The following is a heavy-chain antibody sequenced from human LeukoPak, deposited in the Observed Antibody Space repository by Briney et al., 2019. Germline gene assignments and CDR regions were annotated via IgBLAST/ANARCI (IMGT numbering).Heavy chain of an antibody. V-gene: IGHV2-70*04. Sequence: SGPTLVNPTQTLTLTCTFSGFSLSTSGMRVSWIRQPPGKALEWLARIDWDDDKFYSTSLRTRLTISKDTSKNQVVLTMTNMDPVDTATYYCARTRPVVDFWSGYSGYYFDYWGRGTLVTVSS. CDR1: GFSLSTSGMR. CDR2: IDWDDDK. D-gene: IGHD3-3*01. CDR3: ARTRPVVDFWSGYSGYYFDY. J-gene: IGHJ4*02.